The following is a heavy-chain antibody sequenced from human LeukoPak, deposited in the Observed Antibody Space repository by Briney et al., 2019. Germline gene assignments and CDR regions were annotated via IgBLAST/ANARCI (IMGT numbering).Heavy chain of an antibody. J-gene: IGHJ4*02. CDR3: ARDYDYVWGSYRHYYFDY. V-gene: IGHV3-23*01. Sequence: GGSLRLSCAASGFTLSSYAMSWVRQGPGKGLERVSAISVSGNTYHADSVKGRFTISRDSSKNTLYLQMNSLRAEDTAVYYCARDYDYVWGSYRHYYFDYWGQGTLVTVSS. D-gene: IGHD3-16*02. CDR1: GFTLSSYA. CDR2: ISVSGNT.